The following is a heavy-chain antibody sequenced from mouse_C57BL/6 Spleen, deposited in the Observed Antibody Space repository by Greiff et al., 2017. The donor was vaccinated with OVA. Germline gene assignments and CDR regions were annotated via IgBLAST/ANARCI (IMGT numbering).Heavy chain of an antibody. CDR1: GYAFSSSW. CDR2: IYLGDGDT. CDR3: ARDDGYSVYAMDY. V-gene: IGHV1-82*01. D-gene: IGHD2-3*01. Sequence: QVQLQQSGPELVKPGASVKISCKASGYAFSSSWMNWVKQRPGKGLEWIGRIYLGDGDTNYNGKFKGKATLTADKSSSTAYMQLSSLTSEDSAVYFCARDDGYSVYAMDYWGQGTSVTVSS. J-gene: IGHJ4*01.